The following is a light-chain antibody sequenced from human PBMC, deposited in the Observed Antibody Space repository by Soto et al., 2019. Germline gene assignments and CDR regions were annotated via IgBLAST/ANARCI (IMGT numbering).Light chain of an antibody. CDR1: QSVSSN. CDR2: DAS. V-gene: IGKV3-15*01. Sequence: EIGMTQSPATLSVSPGERATLSCRASQSVSSNLGWYEQKPAQAPRLLIYDASTRATGIPARFSGSGSGAEFTLTISSLQSEDFAVYYCQQGNDWPWTFGQGTKVEIK. J-gene: IGKJ1*01. CDR3: QQGNDWPWT.